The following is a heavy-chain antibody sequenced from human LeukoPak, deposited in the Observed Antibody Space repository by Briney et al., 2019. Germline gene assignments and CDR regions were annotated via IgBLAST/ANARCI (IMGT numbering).Heavy chain of an antibody. CDR3: AKRGYYDRGGYTPLTR. D-gene: IGHD3-22*01. CDR2: ISGNGGTT. J-gene: IGHJ4*02. CDR1: GFTFSSYA. Sequence: GGSLRLSCAASGFTFSSYAMNWVRQTPGKGLEWVSGISGNGGTTNYADSVKGRFIISRDNSKNTLTLQMNRLRAEDTAIYYCAKRGYYDRGGYTPLTRWGQGTLVTVSS. V-gene: IGHV3-23*01.